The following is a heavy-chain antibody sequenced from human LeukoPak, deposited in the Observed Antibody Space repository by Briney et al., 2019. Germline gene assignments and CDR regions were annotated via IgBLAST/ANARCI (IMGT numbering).Heavy chain of an antibody. CDR1: GYTFTSYD. CDR2: MNPNSGNT. CDR3: ARSNLVGAVSYYYYYYGMDV. Sequence: VASVKVSCKASGYTFTSYDINWVRQATGQGLEWMGWMNPNSGNTGYAQKFQGRVTMTRNTSISTAYMELSSLRSEDTAVYYCARSNLVGAVSYYYYYYGMDVWGQGTTVTVSS. V-gene: IGHV1-8*01. D-gene: IGHD1-26*01. J-gene: IGHJ6*02.